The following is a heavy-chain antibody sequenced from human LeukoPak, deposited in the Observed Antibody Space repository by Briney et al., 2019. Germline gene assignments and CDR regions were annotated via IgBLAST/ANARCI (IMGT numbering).Heavy chain of an antibody. CDR2: VDHTGST. V-gene: IGHV4-59*01. CDR1: DDSITMYY. J-gene: IGHJ4*02. CDR3: ARTGSRQQLVLSLFRLPFDY. Sequence: SETLSLTCSVSDDSITMYYWTWIRQPPGKGLEWIGYVDHTGSTNFNPSLNGRVSISRDTTKNLFSLRLRSVTAADTAVYYCARTGSRQQLVLSLFRLPFDYWGQGTLVTVSS. D-gene: IGHD6-13*01.